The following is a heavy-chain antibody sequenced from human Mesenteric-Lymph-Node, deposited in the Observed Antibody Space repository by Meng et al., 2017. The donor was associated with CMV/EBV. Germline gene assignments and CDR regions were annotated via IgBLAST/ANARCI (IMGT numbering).Heavy chain of an antibody. J-gene: IGHJ3*02. CDR3: ARDTSPVSNNVWYDACDI. CDR1: GFTFSSYA. D-gene: IGHD6-13*01. CDR2: ISYDGSNK. Sequence: GGSLRLSCAASGFTFSSYAMHWVRQAPGKGLEWVAVISYDGSNKYYADSVKGRFTISRDNAKNALYMQMSSLRAEDTGVYYCARDTSPVSNNVWYDACDIWGQGTRVTVSS. V-gene: IGHV3-30*04.